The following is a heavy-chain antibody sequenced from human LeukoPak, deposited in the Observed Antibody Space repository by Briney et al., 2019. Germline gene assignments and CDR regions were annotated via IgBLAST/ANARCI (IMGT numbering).Heavy chain of an antibody. CDR3: AKDRLQGYYYGMDV. D-gene: IGHD2-21*02. V-gene: IGHV3-30*18. CDR2: ISNDGINI. CDR1: GFTFSRFT. J-gene: IGHJ6*02. Sequence: GGSLRLSCAASGFTFSRFTMNWVRQAPGKGLEWVAVISNDGINIYYGDSVKGRFTISRDNSKNTLYLQMNSLRAEDTAIYYCAKDRLQGYYYGMDVWGQGTTVTVSS.